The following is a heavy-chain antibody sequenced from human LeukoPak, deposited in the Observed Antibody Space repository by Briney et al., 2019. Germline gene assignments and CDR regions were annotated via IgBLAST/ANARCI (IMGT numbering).Heavy chain of an antibody. Sequence: GGSLRLSCAASGFTFSSYEMNWVRQAPGKGLEWVSYISSSGSTIYYADSVKGRFTISRDNAKNSLYLQMNSLRAEDTAVYYCARDLPDTIFGVVIIAHYYYGMDVWGQGTTVTVSS. D-gene: IGHD3-3*01. CDR3: ARDLPDTIFGVVIIAHYYYGMDV. V-gene: IGHV3-48*03. J-gene: IGHJ6*02. CDR1: GFTFSSYE. CDR2: ISSSGSTI.